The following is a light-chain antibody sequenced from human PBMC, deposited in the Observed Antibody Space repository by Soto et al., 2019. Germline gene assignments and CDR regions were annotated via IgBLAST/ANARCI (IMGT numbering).Light chain of an antibody. J-gene: IGKJ5*01. V-gene: IGKV3D-20*02. CDR1: QSVSSSY. Sequence: EIVLTQSPGTLSLSPGERATLSCRASQSVSSSYLVWHQQKPGQAPRLLIYDASNRATGIPARFSGSGSGTDFTLTISSLEPEDFAVYYCQQRSNCLFGQGTRLEIK. CDR2: DAS. CDR3: QQRSNCL.